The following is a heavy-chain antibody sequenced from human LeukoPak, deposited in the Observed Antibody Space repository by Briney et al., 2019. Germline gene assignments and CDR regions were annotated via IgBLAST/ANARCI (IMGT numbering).Heavy chain of an antibody. CDR3: ATWAFYHNLDV. CDR1: GFTIGPYA. V-gene: IGHV3-43*02. Sequence: GGSLRLSCAASGFTIGPYAMYWVRQGPGRGLEWVSVINADGSGTFYADSVRGRFTTSRDNSKNSLYLQMNSLTSEDPALYYCATWAFYHNLDVWGQGTTVIVSS. J-gene: IGHJ6*02. CDR2: INADGSGT. D-gene: IGHD2/OR15-2a*01.